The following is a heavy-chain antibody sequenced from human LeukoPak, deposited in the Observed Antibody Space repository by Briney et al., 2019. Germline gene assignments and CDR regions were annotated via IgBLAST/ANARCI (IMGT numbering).Heavy chain of an antibody. CDR2: INPNNGGT. CDR1: GYTFTSHY. Sequence: GASVKVSCKASGYTFTSHYIHWVRQAPGQGLEWMAWINPNNGGTSYAQKFQGRVSVTRDTSISTVYMELSRLRSDDTALYYCARDRVPFYSSTFKDYYLHYGLDVWGQGTTVTVSS. CDR3: ARDRVPFYSSTFKDYYLHYGLDV. J-gene: IGHJ6*02. D-gene: IGHD6-13*01. V-gene: IGHV1-2*02.